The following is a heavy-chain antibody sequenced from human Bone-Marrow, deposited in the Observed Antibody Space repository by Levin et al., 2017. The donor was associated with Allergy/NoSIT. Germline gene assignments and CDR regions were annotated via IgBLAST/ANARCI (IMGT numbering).Heavy chain of an antibody. CDR1: GGSISSYY. CDR3: ARSGIAAAGTSYYFDY. V-gene: IGHV4-59*01. Sequence: SETLSLTCTVSGGSISSYYWSWIRQPPGKGLEWIGYIYYSGSTNYNPSLKSRVTISVDTSKNQFSLKLSSVTAADTAVYYCARSGIAAAGTSYYFDYWGQGTLVTVSS. CDR2: IYYSGST. D-gene: IGHD6-13*01. J-gene: IGHJ4*02.